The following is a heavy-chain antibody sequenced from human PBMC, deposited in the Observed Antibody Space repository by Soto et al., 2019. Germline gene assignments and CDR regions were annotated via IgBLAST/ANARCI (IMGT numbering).Heavy chain of an antibody. CDR3: ARDQDCTNGVCYRRVDY. CDR2: IWYDGSNK. Sequence: GGSLRLSCAASGFTFSSYGMHWVRQAPGKGLERVAVIWYDGSNKYYADSVKGRFTISRDNSKNTLYLQMNSLRAEDTAVYYCARDQDCTNGVCYRRVDYWGQGT. V-gene: IGHV3-33*01. D-gene: IGHD2-8*01. CDR1: GFTFSSYG. J-gene: IGHJ4*02.